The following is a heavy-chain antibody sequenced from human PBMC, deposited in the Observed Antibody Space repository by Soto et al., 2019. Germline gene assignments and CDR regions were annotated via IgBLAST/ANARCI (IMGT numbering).Heavy chain of an antibody. CDR2: IYYSGST. D-gene: IGHD2-21*02. J-gene: IGHJ3*02. CDR3: ARSPRGVVTASDIDI. CDR1: GGSISSGDYY. V-gene: IGHV4-30-4*02. Sequence: PSETLSLTCTVSGGSISSGDYYWSWIRQPPGKGLEWIGYIYYSGSTYYNPSLKSRVTITVDTSTKQFSLKLSSVTAADTAVYYCARSPRGVVTASDIDIWGQGTMVTVSS.